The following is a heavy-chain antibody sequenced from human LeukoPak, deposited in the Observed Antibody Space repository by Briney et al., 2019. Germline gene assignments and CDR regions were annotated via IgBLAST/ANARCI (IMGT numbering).Heavy chain of an antibody. CDR3: ARDNDSRDTPHFDY. V-gene: IGHV1-2*02. D-gene: IGHD3-16*01. J-gene: IGHJ4*02. Sequence: ASVKVSCKASGYTFTGYYMHWVRQAPGQGLEWMGCINPNSGGTNYAHKFQGRVTMTRHTSISTAYMELSRLRSDDTAVYYCARDNDSRDTPHFDYWGQGTLVTVSS. CDR2: INPNSGGT. CDR1: GYTFTGYY.